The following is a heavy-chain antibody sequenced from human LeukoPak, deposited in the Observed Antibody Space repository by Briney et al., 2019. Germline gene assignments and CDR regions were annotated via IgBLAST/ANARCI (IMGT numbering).Heavy chain of an antibody. CDR2: IYYSGST. CDR3: ARATGCGGGGCPISHFYYYYQMDV. CDR1: GGSISSSSYY. V-gene: IGHV4-39*01. Sequence: PSETLSLTCTVSGGSISSSSYYWGWIRQPPGKGLEWIGSIYYSGSTYYNPSLKSRVTISVDTSKNQFSLKLSSVTAADTAVYYCARATGCGGGGCPISHFYYYYQMDVWGKGTSVTVSS. J-gene: IGHJ6*03. D-gene: IGHD2-15*01.